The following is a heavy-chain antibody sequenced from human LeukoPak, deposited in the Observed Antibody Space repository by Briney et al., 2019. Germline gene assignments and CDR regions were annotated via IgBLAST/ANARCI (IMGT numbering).Heavy chain of an antibody. D-gene: IGHD3-9*01. CDR2: ISGSADST. J-gene: IGHJ4*02. CDR1: GFTFSSFP. CDR3: ARGRGVLRYFAGYYFDY. Sequence: PGGSLRLSCAASGFTFSSFPMSWVCQAPGKGLEWVSTISGSADSTYYADSVKGRFTISRDNSKNTPYLQMNSLRAEDTAVYYCARGRGVLRYFAGYYFDYWGQGTLVTVSS. V-gene: IGHV3-23*01.